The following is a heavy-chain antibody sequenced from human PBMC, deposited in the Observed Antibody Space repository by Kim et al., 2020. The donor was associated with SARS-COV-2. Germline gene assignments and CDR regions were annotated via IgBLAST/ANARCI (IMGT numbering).Heavy chain of an antibody. V-gene: IGHV4-39*01. D-gene: IGHD2-21*01. CDR2: IYYSGST. J-gene: IGHJ5*02. CDR1: GGSISSSSYY. Sequence: SETLSLTCTVSGGSISSSSYYWGWIRQPPGKGLEWIGSIYYSGSTYYNPSLKSRVTISVDTSKNQFSLKLSSVTAADTAVYYCARLWFVDNWFDPWGQGTLVTVSS. CDR3: ARLWFVDNWFDP.